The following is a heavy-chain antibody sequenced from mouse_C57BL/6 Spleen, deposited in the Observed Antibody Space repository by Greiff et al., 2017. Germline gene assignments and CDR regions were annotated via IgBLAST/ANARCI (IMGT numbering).Heavy chain of an antibody. D-gene: IGHD4-1*01. CDR1: GYTFTDYY. CDR2: INPNNGGT. Sequence: EVQLQQSGPELVKPGASVKISCKASGYTFTDYYMNWVKQSHGKSLEWIGDINPNNGGTSYNQKFKGKATLTVDKSSSTAYMELRSLTSEDSAVYYCARREWNWHYFDYWGQGTTLTVSS. CDR3: ARREWNWHYFDY. J-gene: IGHJ2*01. V-gene: IGHV1-26*01.